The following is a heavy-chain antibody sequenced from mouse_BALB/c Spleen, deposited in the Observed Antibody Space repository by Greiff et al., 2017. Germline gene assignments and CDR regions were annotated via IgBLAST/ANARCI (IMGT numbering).Heavy chain of an antibody. CDR3: TRRPVEMDY. J-gene: IGHJ4*01. CDR2: INPSTGYT. V-gene: IGHV1-7*01. Sequence: QVQLQQSGAELAKPGASVKMSCKASGYTFTSYWMHWVKQRPGQGLEWIGYINPSTGYTEYNQKFKDKATLTADKSSSTAYMQLSSLTSEDSAVYYCTRRPVEMDYWGQGTSVTVSS. CDR1: GYTFTSYW.